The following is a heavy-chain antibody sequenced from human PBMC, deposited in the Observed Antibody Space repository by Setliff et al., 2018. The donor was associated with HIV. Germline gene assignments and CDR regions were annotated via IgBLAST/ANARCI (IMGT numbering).Heavy chain of an antibody. CDR2: MNPNSGNT. J-gene: IGHJ6*02. V-gene: IGHV1-8*01. D-gene: IGHD6-13*01. Sequence: GASVKVSCKASGSTFSTYDINWVQQAPGQGPEWMGWMNPNSGNTGYAPKLQGRVTMTRNTSISTAYMELSSLRSDDTAVYYCASSWSRVPYYGMDVWGQETTVTVSS. CDR1: GSTFSTYD. CDR3: ASSWSRVPYYGMDV.